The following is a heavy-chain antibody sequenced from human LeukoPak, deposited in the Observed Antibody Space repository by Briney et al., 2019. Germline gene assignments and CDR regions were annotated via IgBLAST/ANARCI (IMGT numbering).Heavy chain of an antibody. V-gene: IGHV4-59*08. CDR3: ASSGLGYYYDSSGP. Sequence: SETLSLTRTVAAASISSYYWSWVRQPPGKGLEWLGYIYYSGRTNYNPSLKSRVTISVDTSKNQFSLKLSSVTAADTAVYYCASSGLGYYYDSSGPWGQGTLVTVSS. D-gene: IGHD3-22*01. J-gene: IGHJ5*02. CDR2: IYYSGRT. CDR1: AASISSYY.